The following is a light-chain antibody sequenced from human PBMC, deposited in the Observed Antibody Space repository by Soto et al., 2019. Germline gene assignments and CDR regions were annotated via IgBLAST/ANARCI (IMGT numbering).Light chain of an antibody. CDR2: KVS. CDR1: QSLVYSDGNTY. V-gene: IGKV2-30*01. CDR3: MQGTHWPLGT. J-gene: IGKJ2*02. Sequence: DVVMTQSPLSLPVTLGQPASISCRSSQSLVYSDGNTYLNWFQQRQGQSPRRLIYKVSNRDSGVPDRSSGIGSGTDFTLHISRVEAEDVGVYYCMQGTHWPLGTSGQGTKLEIK.